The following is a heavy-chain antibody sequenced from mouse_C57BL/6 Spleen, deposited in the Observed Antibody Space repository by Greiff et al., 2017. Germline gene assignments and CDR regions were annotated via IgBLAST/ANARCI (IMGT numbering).Heavy chain of an antibody. D-gene: IGHD1-1*01. J-gene: IGHJ4*01. CDR3: TRGGITTGAMDY. CDR1: GYTFTDYE. CDR2: IDPETGGT. Sequence: SGAELVRPGASVTLSCKASGYTFTDYEMHWVKQTPVHGLEWIGAIDPETGGTAYNQKFKGKAILTADKSSSTAYMELRSLTSEDSAVYYCTRGGITTGAMDYWGQGTSVTVSS. V-gene: IGHV1-15*01.